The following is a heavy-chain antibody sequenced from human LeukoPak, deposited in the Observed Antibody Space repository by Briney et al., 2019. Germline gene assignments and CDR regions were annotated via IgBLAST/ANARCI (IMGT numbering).Heavy chain of an antibody. CDR2: INPNSGGT. CDR1: GYTFTGYY. J-gene: IGHJ4*02. D-gene: IGHD6-19*01. Sequence: ASVKVSCKASGYTFTGYYMHWVRQAPGQGLEWMGWINPNSGGTNYAQKFQGRVTMTRDTSISTAYMELSRLRSDDTAVYYRAREVSDSSGWYSTYYFDYWGQGTLVTVSS. V-gene: IGHV1-2*02. CDR3: AREVSDSSGWYSTYYFDY.